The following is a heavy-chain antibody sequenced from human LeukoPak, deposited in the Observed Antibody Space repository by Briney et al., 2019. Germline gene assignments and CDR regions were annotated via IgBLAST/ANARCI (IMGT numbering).Heavy chain of an antibody. V-gene: IGHV3-74*01. CDR2: IKSDESTT. J-gene: IGHJ4*02. D-gene: IGHD1-26*01. Sequence: GGSLRLSCAASGFTFSSYWMNWVRQAPGKGLVWISRIKSDESTTSYADSVKGRFTIYRDNARNTLYLQMNSLRTEDTAVYYCARGDGGSYGGRFDYWGQGTLVTVSS. CDR1: GFTFSSYW. CDR3: ARGDGGSYGGRFDY.